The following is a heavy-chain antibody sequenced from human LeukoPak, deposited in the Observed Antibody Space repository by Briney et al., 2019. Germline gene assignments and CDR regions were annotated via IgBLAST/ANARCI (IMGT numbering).Heavy chain of an antibody. V-gene: IGHV3-23*01. CDR3: AKDREGYSSSTSCLYNWFDP. J-gene: IGHJ5*02. CDR1: GFTFSSYA. D-gene: IGHD2-2*01. Sequence: GGSLRLSCAASGFTFSSYAMSWVRQAPGKGLEWVSAISGSGGSTYYADSVKGRFTISRDNSKNTLYLQMNSLRAEDTAVYYCAKDREGYSSSTSCLYNWFDPWGQGTLVTVSS. CDR2: ISGSGGST.